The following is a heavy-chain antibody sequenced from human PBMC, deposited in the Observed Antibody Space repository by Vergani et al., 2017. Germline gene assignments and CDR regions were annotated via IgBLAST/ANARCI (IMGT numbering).Heavy chain of an antibody. CDR1: GHSISSGYY. CDR2: IYHSGST. J-gene: IGHJ5*02. D-gene: IGHD2-15*01. CDR3: ARERVVVAAKGNNWFDP. V-gene: IGHV4-38-2*02. Sequence: QVQLQESGPGLVKPSETLSLTCTVPGHSISSGYYWGWIRQPPGKGLEWIGSIYHSGSTYYNPSLKSRVTISVDTSKNQFSLKLSSVTAADTAVYYCARERVVVAAKGNNWFDPWGQGTLVTVSS.